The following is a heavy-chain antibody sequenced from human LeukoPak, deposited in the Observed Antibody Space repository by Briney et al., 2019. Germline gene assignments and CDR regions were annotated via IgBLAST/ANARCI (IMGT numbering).Heavy chain of an antibody. CDR3: AKDHYYDSSGKSDFDY. Sequence: PGGSLRLSCADSGFTFSSFDLNWVRQAPGKGLEWVSAISGGGNSAYYADSVKGRFTISRDNSKNTLYLQMNSLRAEDTAVYYCAKDHYYDSSGKSDFDYWGQGTLVTVSS. CDR2: ISGGGNSA. CDR1: GFTFSSFD. D-gene: IGHD3-22*01. J-gene: IGHJ4*02. V-gene: IGHV3-23*01.